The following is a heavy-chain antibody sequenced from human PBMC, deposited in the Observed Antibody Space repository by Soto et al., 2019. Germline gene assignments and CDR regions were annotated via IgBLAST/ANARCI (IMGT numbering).Heavy chain of an antibody. CDR3: AREVSSSSLYYYYYGMDV. CDR2: IYYSGST. V-gene: IGHV4-61*01. J-gene: IGHJ6*02. D-gene: IGHD6-6*01. CDR1: GGSVSSGSYY. Sequence: PSETLSLTCTVSGGSVSSGSYYWSWIRQPPGKGLEWIGYIYYSGSTNYNPSLKSRVTISVDTSKNQFSLKLSSVTAADTAVYYCAREVSSSSLYYYYYGMDVWGQGTTVTLSS.